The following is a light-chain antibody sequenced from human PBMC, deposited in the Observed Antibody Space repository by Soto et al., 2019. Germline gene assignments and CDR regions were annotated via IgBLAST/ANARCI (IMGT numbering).Light chain of an antibody. CDR2: GAS. V-gene: IGKV3-15*01. CDR1: LSVDIN. J-gene: IGKJ1*01. CDR3: QQYRNWPRT. Sequence: EIVLTQSPATLSVSPGDRFTLSCSSSLSVDINLAWYQQRAGQAPRLLVYGASTKATDMPGRFSGRGSGTEFTLTINNLQSEDFAVYYCQQYRNWPRTFGQGTKVDIK.